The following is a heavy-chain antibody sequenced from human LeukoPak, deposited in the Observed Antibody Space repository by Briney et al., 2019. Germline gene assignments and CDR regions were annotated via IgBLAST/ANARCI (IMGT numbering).Heavy chain of an antibody. CDR2: ITAIDGRT. D-gene: IGHD6-13*01. CDR3: TKDRRGPAAGTWYFDS. J-gene: IGHJ4*02. CDR1: GFTFSSYA. Sequence: GGSLRLSCAASGFTFSSYAMGWVRQAPGRGLEWVSSITAIDGRTYYADSVRGRFTISRDNSKNTVYLQLNSLRAGDTAIYYCTKDRRGPAAGTWYFDSWGQGTLVTVSS. V-gene: IGHV3-23*01.